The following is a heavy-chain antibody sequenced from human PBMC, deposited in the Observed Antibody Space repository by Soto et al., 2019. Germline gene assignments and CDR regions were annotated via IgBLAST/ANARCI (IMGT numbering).Heavy chain of an antibody. V-gene: IGHV3-33*01. CDR3: ARDLSLKYHVSLGFFDY. CDR1: GFTFSSYG. D-gene: IGHD1-26*01. Sequence: GGSLRLSCAASGFTFSSYGMHWVRQAPGKGLEWVAVIWYDGSNKYYADSVKGRFTISRDNSKNTLYLQMNSLRAEDTAVYYCARDLSLKYHVSLGFFDYWGQGTLVTVSS. J-gene: IGHJ4*02. CDR2: IWYDGSNK.